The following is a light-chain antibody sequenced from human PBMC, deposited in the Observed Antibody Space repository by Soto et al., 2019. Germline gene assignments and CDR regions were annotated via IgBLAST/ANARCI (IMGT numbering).Light chain of an antibody. J-gene: IGKJ4*01. V-gene: IGKV2-28*01. CDR3: MQALQNPPLA. CDR2: LGS. Sequence: DIVMTQSPLSLPVTPGEPASISCRSSQSLLHSNGYNYLDWYLQKPWQSPQILIYLGSNRASGVPDRFSGSGSGTYFTLKISRVEAEDVGVYYFMQALQNPPLAFGGGTKVEIK. CDR1: QSLLHSNGYNY.